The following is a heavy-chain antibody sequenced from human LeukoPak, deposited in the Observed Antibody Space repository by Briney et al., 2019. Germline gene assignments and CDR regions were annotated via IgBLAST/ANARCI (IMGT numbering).Heavy chain of an antibody. Sequence: SETLSLTCTVSGYSISSGSYYWSWIRQPAGKGLEWIGRIYTSGSTNYNPSLKSRVTISVDTSKNQFSLKLSSVTAADTAVYYRAREIGLTGYYSYAFDIWGQGTMVTVSS. CDR2: IYTSGST. D-gene: IGHD3-9*01. CDR3: AREIGLTGYYSYAFDI. J-gene: IGHJ3*02. V-gene: IGHV4-61*02. CDR1: GYSISSGSYY.